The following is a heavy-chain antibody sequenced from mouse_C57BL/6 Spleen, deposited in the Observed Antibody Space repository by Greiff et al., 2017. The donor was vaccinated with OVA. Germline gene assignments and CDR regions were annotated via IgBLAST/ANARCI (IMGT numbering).Heavy chain of an antibody. CDR1: GYTFTSYW. J-gene: IGHJ3*01. D-gene: IGHD1-1*01. V-gene: IGHV1-55*01. Sequence: QVQLQQPGAELVKPGASVKMSCKASGYTFTSYWITWVKQRPGQGLEWIGDIYPGSGSTNYNEKFKSKATLTVDTSSSTAYMQLSSLTSEDSAVYYCERGDTTVVERFAYWGQGTLVTVSA. CDR3: ERGDTTVVERFAY. CDR2: IYPGSGST.